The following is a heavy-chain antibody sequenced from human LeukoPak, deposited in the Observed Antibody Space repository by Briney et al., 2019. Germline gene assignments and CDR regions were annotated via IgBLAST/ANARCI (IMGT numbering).Heavy chain of an antibody. V-gene: IGHV4-59*01. CDR2: VHDSAGT. Sequence: SETLSLTCTVSGGSINKYYWSWIRQSPGKGLERLGYVHDSAGTIYNPSLKSRVTISVGTSKTQFSLKVTSVTTADTAVYYCAKGRKDFDTNLGPFDSWGQGILVTVSS. CDR3: AKGRKDFDTNLGPFDS. J-gene: IGHJ4*02. CDR1: GGSINKYY. D-gene: IGHD3-9*01.